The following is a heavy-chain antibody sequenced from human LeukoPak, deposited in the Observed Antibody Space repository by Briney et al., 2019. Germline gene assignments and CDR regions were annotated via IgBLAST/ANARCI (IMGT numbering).Heavy chain of an antibody. CDR2: IGIAGDT. V-gene: IGHV3-13*01. CDR3: ARGYYDSSGYIYFDY. D-gene: IGHD3-22*01. Sequence: PGGSLRLSCAASGFTFSSYDMHWVRQATGKGLEWVSAIGIAGDTYYPGSVKGRFTISRENAKNSLYLQMNSLRAGDTAVYYCARGYYDSSGYIYFDYWGQGTLVTVSS. J-gene: IGHJ4*02. CDR1: GFTFSSYD.